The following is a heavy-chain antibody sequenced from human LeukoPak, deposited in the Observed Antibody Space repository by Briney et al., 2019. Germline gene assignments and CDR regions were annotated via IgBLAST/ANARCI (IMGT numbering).Heavy chain of an antibody. CDR1: GFTFDDYG. CDR3: ARDPALDIIFGDAFDS. Sequence: GGSLRLSCAASGFTFDDYGMSWVRQAPGKGLEWVSGINWNGGSTGYADSVKGRFTISRDNAKNSLYLQMNSLRAEDTALYDCARDPALDIIFGDAFDSWGQGTLVTVSS. V-gene: IGHV3-20*01. D-gene: IGHD3/OR15-3a*01. CDR2: INWNGGST. J-gene: IGHJ4*02.